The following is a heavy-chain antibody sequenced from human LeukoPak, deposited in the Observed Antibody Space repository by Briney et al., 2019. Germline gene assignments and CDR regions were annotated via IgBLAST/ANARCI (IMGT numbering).Heavy chain of an antibody. CDR2: ISSSSSYI. CDR1: GFTFSSYS. CDR3: ARDQSSSGWYDY. V-gene: IGHV3-21*01. J-gene: IGHJ4*02. D-gene: IGHD6-19*01. Sequence: PGGSLRLSCAASGFTFSSYSMNWVRQAPGKGLEWVSSISSSSSYIYYADSVKGRFTVSRDNAKNSLYLQMNSLRAEDTAVYYCARDQSSSGWYDYWGQGTLVTVSS.